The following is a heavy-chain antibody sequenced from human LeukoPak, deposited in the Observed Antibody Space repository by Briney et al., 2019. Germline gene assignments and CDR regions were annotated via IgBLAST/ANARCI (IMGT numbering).Heavy chain of an antibody. D-gene: IGHD6-19*01. CDR2: ISAYNGNT. Sequence: GASVKVSCKASGYTFTGYYMHWVRQAPGQGLEWMGWISAYNGNTNYAQKLQGRVTMTTDTSTSTAYMELRSLRSDDTAVYYCARVIAVAGIDWYFDYWGQGTLVTVSS. CDR1: GYTFTGYY. V-gene: IGHV1-18*04. J-gene: IGHJ4*02. CDR3: ARVIAVAGIDWYFDY.